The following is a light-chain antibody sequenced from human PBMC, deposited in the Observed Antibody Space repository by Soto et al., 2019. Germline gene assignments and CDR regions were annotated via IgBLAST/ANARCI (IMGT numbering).Light chain of an antibody. V-gene: IGKV3-11*01. CDR1: QSVSSY. CDR2: DAS. CDR3: QERSNWTPWT. J-gene: IGKJ1*01. Sequence: EIVLTQSPGTLSLSPGERATLSCRASQSVSSYLAWYQQKPGQAHRLLIYDASNRATGIPARFSGSGSGTDFTLTISRLEPEDFAVYYWQERSNWTPWTFGQGTKVDIK.